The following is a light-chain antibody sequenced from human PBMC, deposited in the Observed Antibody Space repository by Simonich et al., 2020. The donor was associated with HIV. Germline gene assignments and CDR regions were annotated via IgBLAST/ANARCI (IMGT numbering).Light chain of an antibody. CDR1: SSDVGGYNY. V-gene: IGLV2-14*03. CDR3: SSYTSSSTVV. CDR2: DVS. Sequence: QSALTQPRSVSGSPGQSVTISCTGTSSDVGGYNYVSWYQQHPGKAPKLMIYDVSTRPSGVSNRFSGSKSGNTASLTISGLQAEDEADYYCSSYTSSSTVVFGGGTKLTVL. J-gene: IGLJ2*01.